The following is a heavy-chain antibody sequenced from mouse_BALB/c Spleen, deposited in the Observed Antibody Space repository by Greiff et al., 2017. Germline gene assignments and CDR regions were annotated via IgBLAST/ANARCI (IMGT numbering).Heavy chain of an antibody. Sequence: EVKLVESGGGLVQPGGSRKLSCAASGFTFSSFGMHWVRQAPEKGLEWVAYISSGSSTIYYADTVKGRSTISRDNPKNTLFLQMTSLRSEDTAMYYCARSRYYDSSQYYYAMDYWGQGTSVTVSS. D-gene: IGHD1-1*01. CDR3: ARSRYYDSSQYYYAMDY. CDR2: ISSGSSTI. V-gene: IGHV5-17*02. CDR1: GFTFSSFG. J-gene: IGHJ4*01.